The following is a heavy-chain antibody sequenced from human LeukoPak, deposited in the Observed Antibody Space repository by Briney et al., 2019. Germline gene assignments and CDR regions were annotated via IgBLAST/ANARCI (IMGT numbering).Heavy chain of an antibody. CDR1: GGSLSNYY. D-gene: IGHD4-17*01. Sequence: SETLSLTCAVYGGSLSNYYWSWVRPPPGKGLEWIGEITHSGRTNYNPSLKSRVTISLDTSKNHFSLRLTSVAAADTAVYYCAPIFGDYSVFDSWSQGALVTVSS. V-gene: IGHV4-34*01. CDR3: APIFGDYSVFDS. J-gene: IGHJ4*02. CDR2: ITHSGRT.